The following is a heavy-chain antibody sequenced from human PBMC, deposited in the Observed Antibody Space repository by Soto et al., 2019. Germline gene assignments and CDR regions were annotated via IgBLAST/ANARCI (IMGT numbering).Heavy chain of an antibody. D-gene: IGHD6-19*01. CDR2: IKQDGSEK. Sequence: GGSLRLSCAASGFTFSSYWMSWVRQAPGKGLEWVANIKQDGSEKYYVDSVKGRFTISRDNAKNSLYLQMNSLRAEDTAVYYCARDKGPYSSGWCDAFDIWGQGTMVTVSS. CDR3: ARDKGPYSSGWCDAFDI. CDR1: GFTFSSYW. J-gene: IGHJ3*02. V-gene: IGHV3-7*05.